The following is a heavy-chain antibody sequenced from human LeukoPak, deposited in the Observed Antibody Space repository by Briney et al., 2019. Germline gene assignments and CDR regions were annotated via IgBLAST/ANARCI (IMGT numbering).Heavy chain of an antibody. D-gene: IGHD3-22*01. CDR2: IKHNGGEK. J-gene: IGHJ4*02. Sequence: GGSLRLSCVASGFTFTDYFMSWVRQAPGKGLEWVASIKHNGGEKYYVDSVKGRFTISRDNAKNSLYLQMNSLRAEDTAVYYCARDRIVVFYWGQGTLVTVYS. CDR3: ARDRIVVFY. V-gene: IGHV3-7*01. CDR1: GFTFTDYF.